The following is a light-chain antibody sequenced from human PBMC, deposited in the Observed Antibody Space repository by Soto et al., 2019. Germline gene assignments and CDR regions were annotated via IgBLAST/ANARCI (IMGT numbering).Light chain of an antibody. CDR3: QQYNSYST. J-gene: IGKJ1*01. CDR2: DAY. CDR1: QSISSY. V-gene: IGKV1-5*01. Sequence: DIQMTQSPTSLSASVGDRVTITRRASQSISSYLNWYQQKPGKAPKLLIYDAYSLESGTPSRFSGRRSGTEFTLTISSLQPDDFATDYCQQYNSYSTFGQGTKVDIK.